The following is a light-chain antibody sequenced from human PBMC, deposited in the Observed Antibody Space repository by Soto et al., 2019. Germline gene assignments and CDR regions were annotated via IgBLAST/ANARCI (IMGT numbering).Light chain of an antibody. Sequence: DIQMTQSPSTLSASVGDRVTITCRASQSISSWLAWYQQKPGKAPKLLIYKASSLESGVPSRFSGSGSGTKFTLTISSLQPDDFATYYCQHSRTFGQGTKVEIK. V-gene: IGKV1-5*03. CDR1: QSISSW. J-gene: IGKJ1*01. CDR2: KAS. CDR3: QHSRT.